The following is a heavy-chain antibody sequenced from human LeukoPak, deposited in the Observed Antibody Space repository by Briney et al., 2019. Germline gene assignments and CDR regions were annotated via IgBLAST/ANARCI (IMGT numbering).Heavy chain of an antibody. V-gene: IGHV4-4*07. Sequence: SETLSLTCTVSGGSLSGYYWNWIRQPAGRGVQWIGRIYTIGNTWYSPSLRSRVTLTVDTSKNQFSLKLSSVTVADTAIYYCARSNLGSYDQSGYYHSWGQGALVTVSS. CDR2: IYTIGNT. CDR1: GGSLSGYY. CDR3: ARSNLGSYDQSGYYHS. D-gene: IGHD3-22*01. J-gene: IGHJ4*02.